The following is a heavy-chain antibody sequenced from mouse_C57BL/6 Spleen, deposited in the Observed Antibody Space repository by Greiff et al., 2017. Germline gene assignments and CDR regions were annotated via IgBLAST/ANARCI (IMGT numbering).Heavy chain of an antibody. CDR1: GYAFSSYW. D-gene: IGHD2-4*01. CDR2: IYPGDGDT. Sequence: QVQLKESGAELVKPGASVKISCKASGYAFSSYWMNWVKQRPGKGLEWIGQIYPGDGDTNYNGKFKGKATLTADKSSSTAYMQLSSLTSEDSAVYFCARGADDYYDYDVDLAYWGQGTLVTVSA. CDR3: ARGADDYYDYDVDLAY. V-gene: IGHV1-80*01. J-gene: IGHJ3*01.